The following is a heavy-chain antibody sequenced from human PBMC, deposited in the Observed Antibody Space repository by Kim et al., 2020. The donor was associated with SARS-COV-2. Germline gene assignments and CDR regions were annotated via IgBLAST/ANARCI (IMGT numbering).Heavy chain of an antibody. Sequence: SGPTLVNPTQTLTLTCTFSGFSLSTSGVGVGWIRQPPEKALEWLALIYWDDDKRYSPSLKSRLTITKDTSKNQVVLTMTNMDPVDTATYYCAHVLFMVRGVIWYAFDIWGQGTMVTVSS. V-gene: IGHV2-5*02. CDR2: IYWDDDK. CDR1: GFSLSTSGVG. D-gene: IGHD3-10*01. J-gene: IGHJ3*02. CDR3: AHVLFMVRGVIWYAFDI.